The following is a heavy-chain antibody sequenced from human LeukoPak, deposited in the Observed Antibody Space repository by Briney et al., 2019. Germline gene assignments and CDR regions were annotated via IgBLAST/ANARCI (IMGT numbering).Heavy chain of an antibody. D-gene: IGHD3-22*01. J-gene: IGHJ4*02. Sequence: KPGGSLRHSCAASGFTFSSYSMNWVRQAPGKGLEWVSSISSSSSYIYYADSVKGRFTISRDNAKNSLYLQMNSLRAEDTAVYYYARGTGSSGYFDYWGQGTLVTVSS. V-gene: IGHV3-21*01. CDR1: GFTFSSYS. CDR2: ISSSSSYI. CDR3: ARGTGSSGYFDY.